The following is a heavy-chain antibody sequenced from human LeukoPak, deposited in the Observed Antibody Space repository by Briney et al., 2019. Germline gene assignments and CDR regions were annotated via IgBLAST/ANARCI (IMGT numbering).Heavy chain of an antibody. D-gene: IGHD3-16*02. V-gene: IGHV3-30*04. CDR3: ARDRWSLPYYYYYYMDV. Sequence: GGSLRLSCAASGFTFSSYVMHWVRQAPGKGLEWVAIISYDGSNEYYADSVKGRFIISRDNSKNTLYLQMNSLRAADTAVYYCARDRWSLPYYYYYYMDVWGKGTTVTVSS. CDR1: GFTFSSYV. J-gene: IGHJ6*03. CDR2: ISYDGSNE.